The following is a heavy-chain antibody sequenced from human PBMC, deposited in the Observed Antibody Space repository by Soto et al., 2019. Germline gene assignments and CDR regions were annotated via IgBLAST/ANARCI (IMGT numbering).Heavy chain of an antibody. CDR2: IIPIFGTA. D-gene: IGHD3-10*01. Sequence: QVQLVQSGAEVKKPGSSVKVSCKASGGTFSSYAISWVRQAPGQGLEWMGGIIPIFGTANYAQKFQGRVTITADESTSTGYMELGSMRSENTAVYYCARDSLDYCSGSYYNGRYYYYYGMDVWGQGTKVTVSS. CDR3: ARDSLDYCSGSYYNGRYYYYYGMDV. V-gene: IGHV1-69*01. CDR1: GGTFSSYA. J-gene: IGHJ6*02.